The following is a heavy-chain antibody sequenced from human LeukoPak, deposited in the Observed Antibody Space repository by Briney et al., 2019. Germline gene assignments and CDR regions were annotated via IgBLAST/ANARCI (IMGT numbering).Heavy chain of an antibody. D-gene: IGHD3-10*01. CDR1: GGSVSNTNW. J-gene: IGHJ4*02. V-gene: IGHV4-4*02. CDR2: IHHSGRN. Sequence: PSGTLSLTCVVSGGSVSNTNWWTWVRQPPGKGLEWIGEIHHSGRNNYNPSLKSRVTISIDTSKNQFSLKLSSVTAADTAVYYCASVLLWFGELSYFDYWGQGTLVTVSS. CDR3: ASVLLWFGELSYFDY.